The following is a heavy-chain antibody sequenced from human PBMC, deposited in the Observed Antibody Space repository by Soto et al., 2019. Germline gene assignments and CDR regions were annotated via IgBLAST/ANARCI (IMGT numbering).Heavy chain of an antibody. CDR3: YRGDVTIFWRNV. Sequence: PSETLSLTCTVSGGSISSGDYYWSWIRQPPGKGLEWIGYIYYSGSTYYNPSLKSRVTISVDTSKKKFSLNLSSVTAADTAVSYCYRGDVTIFWRNVWPHGTPVTVS. D-gene: IGHD3-3*01. V-gene: IGHV4-30-4*01. J-gene: IGHJ6*02. CDR2: IYYSGST. CDR1: GGSISSGDYY.